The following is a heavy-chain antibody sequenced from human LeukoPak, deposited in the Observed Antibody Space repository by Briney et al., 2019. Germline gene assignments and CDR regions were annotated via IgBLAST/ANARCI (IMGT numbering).Heavy chain of an antibody. V-gene: IGHV3-7*01. J-gene: IGHJ4*02. CDR3: ARRRCTSTSCFADY. CDR2: IKQDGIER. Sequence: PGGSLRLSCAASGSTFSSYWMSWVRQAPGKGLEWVANIKQDGIERYYVDSVKGRFTISRDNAKNSLYLQMNSLRAEDTAVYYCARRRCTSTSCFADYWGQGTLVTVSS. CDR1: GSTFSSYW. D-gene: IGHD2-2*01.